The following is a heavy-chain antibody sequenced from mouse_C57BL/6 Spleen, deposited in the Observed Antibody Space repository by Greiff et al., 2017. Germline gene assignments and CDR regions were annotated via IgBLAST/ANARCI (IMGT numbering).Heavy chain of an antibody. D-gene: IGHD1-1*01. CDR1: GYAFTNYL. Sequence: VQLQQSGAELVRPGTSVKVSCKASGYAFTNYLIEWVKQRPGQGLEWIGVINPGSGGTNYNEKFKGKATLTADKSSSTAYMQLSSLTSEDSAVYFCAREATVGGRDWYCDVWGTGTTVTVSA. CDR2: INPGSGGT. J-gene: IGHJ1*03. CDR3: AREATVGGRDWYCDV. V-gene: IGHV1-54*01.